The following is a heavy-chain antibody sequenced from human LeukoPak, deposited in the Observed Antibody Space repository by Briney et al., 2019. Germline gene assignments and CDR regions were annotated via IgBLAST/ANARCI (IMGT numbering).Heavy chain of an antibody. CDR3: ARLPYYYYYYMDV. CDR1: GYSFTNYW. V-gene: IGHV5-51*01. CDR2: IYPGDSDT. J-gene: IGHJ6*03. Sequence: GESLKISCKGSGYSFTNYWIAWVRQMPGKGLEWMGIIYPGDSDTRYSPSFQGQVTISADKSISTAYLQWSSLKASDTAMYYCARLPYYYYYYMDVWGKGTTVTISS.